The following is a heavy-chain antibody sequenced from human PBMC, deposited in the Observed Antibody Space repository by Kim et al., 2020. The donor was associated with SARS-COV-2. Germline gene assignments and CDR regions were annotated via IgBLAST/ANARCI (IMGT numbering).Heavy chain of an antibody. V-gene: IGHV1-18*01. D-gene: IGHD6-19*01. Sequence: QKLQGRVTMTTDTSTSTAYMELRSLRSDDTAVYYCARVGSSGWYVGWFDPWGQGTLVTVSS. CDR3: ARVGSSGWYVGWFDP. J-gene: IGHJ5*02.